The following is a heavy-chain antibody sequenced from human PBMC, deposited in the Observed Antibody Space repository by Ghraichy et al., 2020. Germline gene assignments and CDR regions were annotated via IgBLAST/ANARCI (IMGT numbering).Heavy chain of an antibody. D-gene: IGHD1-1*01. J-gene: IGHJ4*02. CDR1: GGSFSGYY. V-gene: IGHV4-34*01. CDR2: INHSASP. CDR3: ARQTFIGTVNF. Sequence: SETLSLTCAVYGGSFSGYYWSWIRQPPGKGLEWIGEINHSASPNYNPSLKSRVIISVDTSKNQISLNLSSVAAADTAVYFCARQTFIGTVNFWGQGTLVTVSS.